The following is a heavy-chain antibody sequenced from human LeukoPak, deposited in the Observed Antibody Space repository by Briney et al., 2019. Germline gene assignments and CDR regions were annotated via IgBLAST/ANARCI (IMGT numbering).Heavy chain of an antibody. CDR1: GGSFSGYY. D-gene: IGHD6-13*01. CDR3: ARGAAAAGTALGDH. V-gene: IGHV4-34*01. CDR2: INHSGST. J-gene: IGHJ4*02. Sequence: SGTLSLTCAVYGGSFSGYYWSWIRQPPGKGLEWIGEINHSGSTNYNPSLKSRVTISVDTSKNQFSLKLSSVTAADTAVYYCARGAAAAGTALGDHWGQGTLVTVSS.